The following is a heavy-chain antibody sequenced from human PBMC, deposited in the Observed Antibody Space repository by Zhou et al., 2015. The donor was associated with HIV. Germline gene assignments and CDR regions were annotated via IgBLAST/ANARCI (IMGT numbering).Heavy chain of an antibody. CDR1: AGTFSSYT. CDR3: VRYCSGGTCFSQYYYGMDV. J-gene: IGHJ6*02. CDR2: IMPLLDIS. D-gene: IGHD2-15*01. Sequence: QVQLVQSGAEVKEPGSSVKVSCKASAGTFSSYTINWMRQAPDKLEWVGRIMPLLDISDSAQKFQDRVIISADKSTYTAYMELTSLTPDDTAVYYCVRYCSGGTCFSQYYYGMDVWGRGTDGHRLL. V-gene: IGHV1-69*02.